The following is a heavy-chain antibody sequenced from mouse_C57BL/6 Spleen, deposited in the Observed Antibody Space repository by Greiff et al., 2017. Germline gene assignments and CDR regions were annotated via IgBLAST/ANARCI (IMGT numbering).Heavy chain of an antibody. CDR3: ARNGYYYAMDY. V-gene: IGHV2-2*01. CDR2: IWSGGSK. Sequence: VQLQQSGPGLVQPSQSLSITCTVSGFSLTSYGVHWVRQSPGKGLEWLGVIWSGGSKDYNAAFISRLSISKDNSKSQVFFKMNSLQADDTAIYYCARNGYYYAMDYWGQGTSVTVSS. CDR1: GFSLTSYG. J-gene: IGHJ4*01.